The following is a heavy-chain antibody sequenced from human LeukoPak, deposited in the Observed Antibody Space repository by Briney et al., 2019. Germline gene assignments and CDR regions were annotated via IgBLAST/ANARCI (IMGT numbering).Heavy chain of an antibody. CDR2: ISYDGSNK. V-gene: IGHV3-30*18. CDR3: AKDGPYYYDSSGYPSSTFAY. D-gene: IGHD3-22*01. CDR1: GFTFSSYG. J-gene: IGHJ4*02. Sequence: PGGSLRLSCAASGFTFSSYGMHWVRQAPGKGLEGVAVISYDGSNKYYADSVKGRFTISRDNSKNTLYLQMNSLRAEDTAVYYCAKDGPYYYDSSGYPSSTFAYWGQGTLVTVSS.